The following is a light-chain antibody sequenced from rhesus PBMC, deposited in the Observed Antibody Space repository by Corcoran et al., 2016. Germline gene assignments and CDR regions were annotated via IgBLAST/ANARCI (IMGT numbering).Light chain of an antibody. J-gene: IGKJ3*01. CDR3: QQDSTPPFT. CDR2: SAS. V-gene: IGKV1-94*01. CDR1: QDIYKD. Sequence: DIQMTQSPSSLSASVGDRVTVSCRASQDIYKDLNWFQQKPGKAPTPLIFSASHSRTGVSSRFSAAGYGTDFTLTIRSLQPADVATYYCQQDSTPPFTFGPGTKLDIE.